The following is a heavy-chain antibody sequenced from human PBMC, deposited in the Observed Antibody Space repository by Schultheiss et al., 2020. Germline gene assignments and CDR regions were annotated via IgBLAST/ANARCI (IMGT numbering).Heavy chain of an antibody. CDR2: ISGSGGNT. CDR3: AKVAQGLRLYYYYYGMDV. Sequence: GGSLRLSCAASGFTSSNYVINWVRQAPGKGLKWVSAISGSGGNTYYADSVKGRFTISRDNSKNTLCLQMNSLRAEDTAVYYCAKVAQGLRLYYYYYGMDVWGQGTTVTVSS. J-gene: IGHJ6*02. V-gene: IGHV3-23*01. D-gene: IGHD5-12*01. CDR1: GFTSSNYV.